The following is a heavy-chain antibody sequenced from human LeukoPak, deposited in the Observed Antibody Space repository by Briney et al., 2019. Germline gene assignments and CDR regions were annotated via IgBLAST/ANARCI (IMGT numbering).Heavy chain of an antibody. CDR1: GYSNSSGYY. D-gene: IGHD2-21*01. CDR3: AGKEGDYYYYGMDV. J-gene: IGHJ6*04. CDR2: IYHSGST. V-gene: IGHV4-38-2*01. Sequence: SETLSLTCAVSGYSNSSGYYWGWIRQPPGKGLERIGSIYHSGSTYYNPSLKSRVTISVDTSKNQFSLKLSSVTAADTAVYYCAGKEGDYYYYGMDVWGKGTTVTVSS.